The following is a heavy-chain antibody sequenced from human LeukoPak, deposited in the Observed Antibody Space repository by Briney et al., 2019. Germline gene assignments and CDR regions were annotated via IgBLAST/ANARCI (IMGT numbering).Heavy chain of an antibody. CDR3: AKAPVTSCRGAFCYPFDY. J-gene: IGHJ4*02. CDR1: GYTVTTYG. D-gene: IGHD2-15*01. Sequence: ASVKVSCKASGYTVTTYGISWVRQAPGQGLEWMGWMSAYNGDTNYAQTFQGRVTMATDTSTSTAYMELRSLRAEDAAVYYCAKAPVTSCRGAFCYPFDYWGQGTLVTVSS. V-gene: IGHV1-18*01. CDR2: MSAYNGDT.